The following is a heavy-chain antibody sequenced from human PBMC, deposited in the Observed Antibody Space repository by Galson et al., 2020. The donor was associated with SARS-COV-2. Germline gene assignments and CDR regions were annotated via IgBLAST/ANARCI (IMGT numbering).Heavy chain of an antibody. CDR1: GFNFSDYY. D-gene: IGHD5-18*01. J-gene: IGHJ4*02. CDR3: ARGYTAVDC. V-gene: IGHV3-11*01. CDR2: ISNSATFI. Sequence: GGSLRLSCTASGFNFSDYYMSWIRQAPGKGLQWISYISNSATFIYHADSVRGRFTISRDNAKNSLYLQMNSLTADDTALYYCARGYTAVDCWGQGTLVTVSS.